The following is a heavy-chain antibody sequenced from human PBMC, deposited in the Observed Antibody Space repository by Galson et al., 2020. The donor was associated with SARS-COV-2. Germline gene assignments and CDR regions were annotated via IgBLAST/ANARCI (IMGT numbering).Heavy chain of an antibody. CDR1: GYTFTSYA. Sequence: ASVKVSCKASGYTFTSYAMHWVHQDPGQRLEWMGWINAGNGNTKYSQKFQGRVTITRDTSASTAYMELSSLRSEDTAVYYCARSRGTKYSSGSYPDYWGQGTLVTVSS. CDR3: ARSRGTKYSSGSYPDY. V-gene: IGHV1-3*01. D-gene: IGHD6-19*01. CDR2: INAGNGNT. J-gene: IGHJ4*02.